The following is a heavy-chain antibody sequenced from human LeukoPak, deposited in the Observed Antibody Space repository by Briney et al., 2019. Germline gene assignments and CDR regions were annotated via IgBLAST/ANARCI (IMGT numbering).Heavy chain of an antibody. Sequence: SETLSVTCVVSGGSVSGYYWGWIRQPPGRGLEWIGYVYYSGSTNYNPSFKSRITISVDTSRNQFSLQLSSVTAADTAVYYCARIHRYCSGGACYVLDNWGQGTLVAVSS. CDR2: VYYSGST. D-gene: IGHD2-15*01. CDR1: GGSVSGYY. CDR3: ARIHRYCSGGACYVLDN. V-gene: IGHV4-59*02. J-gene: IGHJ4*02.